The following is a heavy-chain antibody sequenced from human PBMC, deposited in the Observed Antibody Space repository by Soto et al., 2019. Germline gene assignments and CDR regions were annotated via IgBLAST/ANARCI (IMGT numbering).Heavy chain of an antibody. CDR2: IYPGAANI. D-gene: IGHD3-3*01. V-gene: IGHV5-51*01. CDR3: ARQRSFDY. CDR1: GYIFHNYW. J-gene: IGHJ4*02. Sequence: VQLVQSGAEVKKPGESLRISCQASGYIFHNYWIGWVRQMPGKGLEWLGIIYPGAANIRYNPSFQGQVTISADKSLSTTYLHWSSLKASDTAMAYCARQRSFDYWGPGTLVTVSS.